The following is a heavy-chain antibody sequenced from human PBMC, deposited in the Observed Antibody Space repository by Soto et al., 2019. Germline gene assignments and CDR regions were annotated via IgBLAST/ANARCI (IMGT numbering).Heavy chain of an antibody. V-gene: IGHV3-7*05. Sequence: GGSLRLSCAASGIAFSNYWMSWVRQAPGKGLEWVANIREDGSGKNDADSVKGRFTISRDNAKNTLYLHMTSLRAEDSAVYYCTKVPCTRSSCYFDFPGQAILVTVSS. D-gene: IGHD2-2*01. J-gene: IGHJ4*02. CDR3: TKVPCTRSSCYFDF. CDR1: GIAFSNYW. CDR2: IREDGSGK.